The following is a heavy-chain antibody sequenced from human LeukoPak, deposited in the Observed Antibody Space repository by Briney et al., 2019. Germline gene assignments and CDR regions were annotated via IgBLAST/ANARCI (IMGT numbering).Heavy chain of an antibody. CDR3: ASRSGGNLRSLDY. CDR2: IYTSGST. CDR1: GGSISRGSYY. J-gene: IGHJ4*02. V-gene: IGHV4-61*02. D-gene: IGHD2-15*01. Sequence: SETLSLTCTVSGGSISRGSYYWCWIRRSAGKGLEWIGRIYTSGSTNYNPSLKSRVTISVDTSKNQLYLKLSSVTAADTAVYYCASRSGGNLRSLDYWGQGTLVTVSS.